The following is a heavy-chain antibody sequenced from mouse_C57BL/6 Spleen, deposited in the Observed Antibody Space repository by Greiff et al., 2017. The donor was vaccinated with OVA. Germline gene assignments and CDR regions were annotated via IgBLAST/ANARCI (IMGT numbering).Heavy chain of an antibody. CDR1: GYTFTDYE. Sequence: VQLQQSGAELVRPGASVTLSCKASGYTFTDYEMHWVKQTPVHGLEWIGAIDPETGGTASNQKFKGKAILTADKSSSTAYMELRSLTSEDSAVYYCTKSYYDYDGRYFDYWGQGTTLTVSS. J-gene: IGHJ2*01. CDR3: TKSYYDYDGRYFDY. V-gene: IGHV1-15*01. D-gene: IGHD2-4*01. CDR2: IDPETGGT.